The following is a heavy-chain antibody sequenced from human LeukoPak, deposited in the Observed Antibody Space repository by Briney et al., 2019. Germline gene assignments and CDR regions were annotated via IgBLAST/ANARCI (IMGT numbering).Heavy chain of an antibody. Sequence: ASVKVSCKASGYTFTSYYMHWVRQAPGQGLEWMGIINPSGGSTSYAQKFQGRVTMTRDMSTSTVYMELSSLRSEDTAVYYCARDNSYDSSGYYSTFDYWGQGTLVTVSS. CDR2: INPSGGST. CDR3: ARDNSYDSSGYYSTFDY. V-gene: IGHV1-46*01. J-gene: IGHJ4*02. D-gene: IGHD3-22*01. CDR1: GYTFTSYY.